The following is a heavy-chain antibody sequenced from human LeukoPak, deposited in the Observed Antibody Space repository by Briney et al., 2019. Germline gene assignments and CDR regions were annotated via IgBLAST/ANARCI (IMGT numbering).Heavy chain of an antibody. CDR2: INHSGST. D-gene: IGHD3-10*01. J-gene: IGHJ4*02. CDR1: GGSFSGYY. Sequence: SETLSLTCAVYGGSFSGYYWSWIRQPPGKGLEWIGEINHSGSTYYNPSLKSRVTISVDTSKNQFSLKLSSVTAADTAVYYCVAMVRGVISGWGDWGQGTLVTVSS. CDR3: VAMVRGVISGWGD. V-gene: IGHV4-34*01.